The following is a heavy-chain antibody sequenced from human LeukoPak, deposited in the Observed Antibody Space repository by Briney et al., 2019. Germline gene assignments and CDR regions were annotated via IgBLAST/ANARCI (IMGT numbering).Heavy chain of an antibody. D-gene: IGHD3-9*01. CDR2: MNPNSGDT. V-gene: IGHV1-8*01. Sequence: ASVKVSCKASGYTFTSCDINWVRQSPGQGLEWMGCMNPNSGDTGYAQKFQGRVTMTRNTSISTAYMELSSLRSEDTAVYYCARGSGYYDILTGLGFGYWGQGTLVSVSS. J-gene: IGHJ4*02. CDR3: ARGSGYYDILTGLGFGY. CDR1: GYTFTSCD.